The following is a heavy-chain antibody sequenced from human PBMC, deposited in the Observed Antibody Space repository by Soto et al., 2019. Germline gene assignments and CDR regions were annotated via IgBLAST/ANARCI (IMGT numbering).Heavy chain of an antibody. Sequence: VQLLESGGGLVQPGGSQRLSCAASGFTFSGYAMTWVRQAPGKGLEWVSSISGSGANTYYADSVKGRFTISRDNSKNTLSLQTTSLRADDTAVYYCAKSPDFYYDGMDVWGQGTTVTVSS. CDR3: AKSPDFYYDGMDV. V-gene: IGHV3-23*01. J-gene: IGHJ6*02. CDR1: GFTFSGYA. CDR2: ISGSGANT.